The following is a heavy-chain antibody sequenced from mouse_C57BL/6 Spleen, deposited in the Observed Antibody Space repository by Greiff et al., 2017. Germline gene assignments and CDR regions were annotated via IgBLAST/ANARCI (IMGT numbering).Heavy chain of an antibody. V-gene: IGHV1-81*01. D-gene: IGHD1-1*01. CDR1: GYTFTSYG. CDR2: IYPRSGNT. Sequence: PLQQSGAELARPGASVKLSCKASGYTFTSYGISWVKQRTGQGLEWIGEIYPRSGNTYYNEKFKGKATLTADKSSSTAYMELRSLTSEDSAVYFCARRDGSSPFDYWGQGTTLTVSS. J-gene: IGHJ2*01. CDR3: ARRDGSSPFDY.